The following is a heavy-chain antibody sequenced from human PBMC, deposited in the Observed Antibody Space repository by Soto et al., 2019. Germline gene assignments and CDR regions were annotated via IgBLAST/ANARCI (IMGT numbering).Heavy chain of an antibody. CDR3: AKDPYSGYDQRAFDI. Sequence: EVQLLECGGGLVQPGGSLRVSCAASGFTFSSFAMSWVRQAPGKGLEWVSEISGSGGRTKYADSVKGRFTISRDNSKNTLHLQMNSLRAEDTAVYYCAKDPYSGYDQRAFDIWGQGTMVTVSS. CDR2: ISGSGGRT. V-gene: IGHV3-23*01. J-gene: IGHJ3*02. D-gene: IGHD5-12*01. CDR1: GFTFSSFA.